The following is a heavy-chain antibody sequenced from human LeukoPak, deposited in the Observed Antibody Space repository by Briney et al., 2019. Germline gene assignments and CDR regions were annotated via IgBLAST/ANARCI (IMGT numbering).Heavy chain of an antibody. J-gene: IGHJ4*02. Sequence: SETLSLTCSVSGGSISSSSYYWGWIRQPPGKGLERIGSIYYSGSTYYNPSLKSRVTISVDTSKNQFSLKLSSVTAADTAVYYCARVIAVAGTAYFDYWGQGTLVTVSS. D-gene: IGHD6-19*01. CDR3: ARVIAVAGTAYFDY. CDR2: IYYSGST. V-gene: IGHV4-39*01. CDR1: GGSISSSSYY.